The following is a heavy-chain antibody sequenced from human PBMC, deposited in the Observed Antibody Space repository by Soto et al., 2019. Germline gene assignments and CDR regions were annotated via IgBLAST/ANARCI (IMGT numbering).Heavy chain of an antibody. D-gene: IGHD6-13*01. CDR1: AGSITLGSYD. J-gene: IGHJ6*02. CDR3: ARIAAAGGMDV. Sequence: SETLSIACTVSAGSITLGSYDWGWIRQPPGKGLEGIVSIYYSGSTYSNPSLKSRVTISLDTSKNQFSLKLSSVTAADTALYYCARIAAAGGMDVWGQGTTVT. CDR2: IYYSGST. V-gene: IGHV4-39*01.